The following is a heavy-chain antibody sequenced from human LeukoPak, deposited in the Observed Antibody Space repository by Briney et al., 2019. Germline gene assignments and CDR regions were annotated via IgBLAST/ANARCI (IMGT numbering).Heavy chain of an antibody. Sequence: GGSLRLSCAASGFTFSSYAMSWVRQAPGKGLEWVSAISGSGGSTYYADSVKGRFTISRDNYKNTLYLQMNSMRAEDTAVYYCAKDLLSGSRFGEKVSWGQGTLVTVYS. CDR2: ISGSGGST. D-gene: IGHD3-10*01. V-gene: IGHV3-23*01. CDR1: GFTFSSYA. J-gene: IGHJ4*02. CDR3: AKDLLSGSRFGEKVS.